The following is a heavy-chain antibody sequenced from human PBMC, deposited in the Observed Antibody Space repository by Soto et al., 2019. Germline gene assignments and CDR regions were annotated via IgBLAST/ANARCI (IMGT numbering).Heavy chain of an antibody. D-gene: IGHD4-17*01. CDR1: GFTFSSYS. J-gene: IGHJ3*02. Sequence: GGSLRLSCAASGFTFSSYSMNWVRQAPGKGLEWVSYISSSSSTIYYADSVKGRFTISRDNAKNSLYLQMNSLRAEDTAVYYCAREGWHDYGDYGAFDIWGQGTMVTVSS. CDR3: AREGWHDYGDYGAFDI. V-gene: IGHV3-48*01. CDR2: ISSSSSTI.